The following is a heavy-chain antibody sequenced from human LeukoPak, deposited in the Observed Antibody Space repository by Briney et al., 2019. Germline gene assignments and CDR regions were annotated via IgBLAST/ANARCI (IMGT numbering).Heavy chain of an antibody. CDR2: ISGSGGST. V-gene: IGHV3-23*01. D-gene: IGHD6-13*01. J-gene: IGHJ4*02. Sequence: GSLRLSFAASGFTFSHYAMSWVRQAPGKGLEWVSAISGSGGSTYYADSVKGRFTISRDNSKNTLYLQMNSLRAEDTAVYYCAKDLYSSSWFLDYWGQGTLVTVSS. CDR1: GFTFSHYA. CDR3: AKDLYSSSWFLDY.